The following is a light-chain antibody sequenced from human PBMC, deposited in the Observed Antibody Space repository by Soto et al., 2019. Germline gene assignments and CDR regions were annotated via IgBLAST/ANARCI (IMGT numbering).Light chain of an antibody. CDR1: QSISNY. CDR2: AAS. J-gene: IGKJ4*01. CDR3: QQSYTLSPLT. Sequence: DIQLTQSPSSLSASVGDRVTITCRASQSISNYLNWYQQKPGKPPKVLISAASSLQRGVPSRFSGSGSGTDFTLTISSLHPEDFATYYCQQSYTLSPLTFGGGTKLEI. V-gene: IGKV1-39*01.